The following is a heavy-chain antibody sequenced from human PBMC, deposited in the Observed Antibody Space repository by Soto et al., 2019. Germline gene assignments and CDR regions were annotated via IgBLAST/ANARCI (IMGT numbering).Heavy chain of an antibody. CDR2: SSNSGSFT. CDR1: GFTLSDHY. CDR3: ARDGKYCSSTSCYARSYNWFDP. V-gene: IGHV3-11*05. Sequence: PGGSLRLSCAASGFTLSDHYMSWIRQAPGKGLEWIGYSSNSGSFTRYADSVKGRFSISRDNAKSSLYLQMNSLRAEDTAVYYCARDGKYCSSTSCYARSYNWFDPWGQGTLVTVSS. D-gene: IGHD2-2*01. J-gene: IGHJ5*02.